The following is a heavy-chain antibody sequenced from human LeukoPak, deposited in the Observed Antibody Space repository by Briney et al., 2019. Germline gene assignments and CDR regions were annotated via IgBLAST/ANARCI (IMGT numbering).Heavy chain of an antibody. Sequence: GGSLRLSCAASGFTFSSYAMSWVRQAPGKGLEWVSAISGSGGSTYYADSVKGRFTISRDNSKNTLYLQMNSLRAEDTAVYYCAKGDILRYFDWLLSPPIIRGQGTLVTVSS. CDR3: AKGDILRYFDWLLSPPII. CDR2: ISGSGGST. D-gene: IGHD3-9*01. J-gene: IGHJ4*02. V-gene: IGHV3-23*01. CDR1: GFTFSSYA.